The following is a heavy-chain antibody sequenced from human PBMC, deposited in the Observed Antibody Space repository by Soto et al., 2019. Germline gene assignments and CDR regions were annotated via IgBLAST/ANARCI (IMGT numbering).Heavy chain of an antibody. Sequence: QLQLQESGPGLVKPSETLSVTCTVSGGSISSSSYYWGWIRQPPGKGLEWIGSIYYSGSTYYNPSLNSRVTISADTSKNQFSLKVNSVTAADTAVYYCARPPTASLDAFEIWGQGTMVTVSS. V-gene: IGHV4-39*01. CDR3: ARPPTASLDAFEI. CDR2: IYYSGST. J-gene: IGHJ3*02. CDR1: GGSISSSSYY.